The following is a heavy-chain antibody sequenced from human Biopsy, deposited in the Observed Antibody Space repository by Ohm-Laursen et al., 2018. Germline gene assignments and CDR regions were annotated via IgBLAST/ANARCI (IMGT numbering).Heavy chain of an antibody. Sequence: GTLSLTCAVYSGSFSSNYWTWIRQPPGKGLEWIGEITYSGYTNYNPSLKSRVTVSVDTSKNQFSLKLSSVTAADTAVYYCASRLYGPNPIDYWGQGTLVTVSS. CDR2: ITYSGYT. CDR1: SGSFSSNY. J-gene: IGHJ4*02. CDR3: ASRLYGPNPIDY. V-gene: IGHV4-34*01. D-gene: IGHD2-8*01.